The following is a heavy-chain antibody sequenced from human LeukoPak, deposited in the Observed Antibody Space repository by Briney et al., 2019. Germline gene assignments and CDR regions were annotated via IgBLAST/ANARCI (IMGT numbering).Heavy chain of an antibody. D-gene: IGHD1-1*01. J-gene: IGHJ3*02. V-gene: IGHV1-69*01. CDR3: ARGYFLLERLRGNDAFDI. Sequence: GSSVKVSCKASGGTFSSYAISWVRQAPGQGLEWMGGIIPIFGTTNYAQKFQGRVTITADESTSTAYMELSSLRSEDTAVYYCARGYFLLERLRGNDAFDIWGQGTMVTVSS. CDR1: GGTFSSYA. CDR2: IIPIFGTT.